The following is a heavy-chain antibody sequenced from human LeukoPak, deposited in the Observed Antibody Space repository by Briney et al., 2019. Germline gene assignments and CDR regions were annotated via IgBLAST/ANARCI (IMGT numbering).Heavy chain of an antibody. Sequence: SETLSLTCAVYGGSFSGYYWSWIRQPPGKGLEWIGEINHSGSTNYNPSLKSRVTISVDTSKNQFSLKLSSVTAADTAVYYCARGYGDYTHRGQGTLVTVSS. CDR2: INHSGST. D-gene: IGHD4-17*01. CDR1: GGSFSGYY. J-gene: IGHJ4*02. CDR3: ARGYGDYTH. V-gene: IGHV4-34*01.